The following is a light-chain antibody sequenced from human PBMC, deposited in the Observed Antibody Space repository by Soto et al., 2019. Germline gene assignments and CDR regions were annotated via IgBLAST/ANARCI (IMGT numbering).Light chain of an antibody. CDR3: QQYNSWA. V-gene: IGKV1-5*01. CDR2: DAS. J-gene: IGKJ1*01. CDR1: QSISSW. Sequence: DIQVTQSPSSLSASVGDRVTITCRASQSISSWLAWYQQKPGKAPKLLIYDASSLESGVPSRFSGSGSGTEFTLTISRLQPDDFATYYCQQYNSWAFGQGTKVDTK.